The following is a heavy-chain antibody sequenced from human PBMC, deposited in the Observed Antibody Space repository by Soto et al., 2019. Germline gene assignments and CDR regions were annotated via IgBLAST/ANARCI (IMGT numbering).Heavy chain of an antibody. J-gene: IGHJ3*02. CDR2: IWYDGSNK. V-gene: IGHV3-33*01. D-gene: IGHD5-12*01. Sequence: QVQLVESGGGVVQPGRSLRLSCAASGFTSSSYGMHWVRQAPGKGLEWVAVIWYDGSNKYYADSVKGRFTISRDNSKNTLYLQMNSLRAEDTAVYYCARGGSGYDGVAFDIWGQGTMVTVSS. CDR1: GFTSSSYG. CDR3: ARGGSGYDGVAFDI.